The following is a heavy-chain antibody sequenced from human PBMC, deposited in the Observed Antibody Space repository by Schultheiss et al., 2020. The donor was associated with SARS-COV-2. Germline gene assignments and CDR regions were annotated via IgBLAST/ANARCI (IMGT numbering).Heavy chain of an antibody. D-gene: IGHD3-10*01. CDR2: INPNSGGT. J-gene: IGHJ4*02. V-gene: IGHV1-2*02. CDR3: ARRGGLDYGSGIVDY. CDR1: GYTFTSYG. Sequence: ASVKVSCKASGYTFTSYGISWVRQAPGQGLEWMGWINPNSGGTNYAQKFQGRVTMTRDTSISTAYMELRSLRSDDTAVYYCARRGGLDYGSGIVDYWGQGTLVTVSS.